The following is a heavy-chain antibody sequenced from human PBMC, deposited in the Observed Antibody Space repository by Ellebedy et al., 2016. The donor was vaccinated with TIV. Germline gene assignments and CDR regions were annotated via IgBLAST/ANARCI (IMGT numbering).Heavy chain of an antibody. CDR2: LSSSSSYT. D-gene: IGHD5-24*01. V-gene: IGHV3-11*06. J-gene: IGHJ4*02. CDR1: GFPVSSHY. Sequence: GESLKISCAASGFPVSSHYMTWVRQAPGKGLEWVSYLSSSSSYTNYADSVKGRFTISRDNAKTSRYQQMNSLRAEDTAVYYCARAGGGYRGHYFDYWGQGTLVTVSS. CDR3: ARAGGGYRGHYFDY.